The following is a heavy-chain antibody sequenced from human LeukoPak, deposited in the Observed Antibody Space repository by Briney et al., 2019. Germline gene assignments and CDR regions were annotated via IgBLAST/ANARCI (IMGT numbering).Heavy chain of an antibody. CDR3: ARVGDQYCSSPSCYAWFDP. D-gene: IGHD2-2*01. CDR2: IYTSGST. CDR1: GGSISSYY. J-gene: IGHJ5*02. V-gene: IGHV4-4*07. Sequence: SETLSLTCTVSGGSISSYYWSWIRQPAGKGLEWIGRIYTSGSTNYNPSLKSRVTMSVDTSKNQFSLKLSSVTAADTAVYYCARVGDQYCSSPSCYAWFDPWGQGTLVTVSS.